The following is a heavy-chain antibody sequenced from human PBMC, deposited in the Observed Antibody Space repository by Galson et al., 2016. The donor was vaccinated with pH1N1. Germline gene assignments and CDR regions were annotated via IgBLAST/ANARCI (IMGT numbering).Heavy chain of an antibody. CDR1: GYTLTEVS. Sequence: SVKVSCKVFGYTLTEVSMHWVRQAPGKGLEWMGGFAPEEGETIYAQKFQNRVIMTEDKSTDTAYLALNILRSADTAMYYCAAAYGSGDAWFDPWGQGTLVTVSS. V-gene: IGHV1-24*01. J-gene: IGHJ5*02. CDR3: AAAYGSGDAWFDP. D-gene: IGHD3-16*01. CDR2: FAPEEGET.